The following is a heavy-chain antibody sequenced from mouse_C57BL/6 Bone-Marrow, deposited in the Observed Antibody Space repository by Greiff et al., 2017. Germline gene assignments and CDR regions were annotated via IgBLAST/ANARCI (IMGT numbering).Heavy chain of an antibody. CDR2: IYPGDGDT. Sequence: QVQLKQSGAELVKPGASVKISCKASGYAFSSYWMNWVKQRPGKGLEWIGQIYPGDGDTNYNGKFKGKATLTADKSSSTAYMRLSSLTSEDSAVYFCARKHYYYGSSSLYWYFDVWGTGTTVTGSS. V-gene: IGHV1-80*01. CDR1: GYAFSSYW. D-gene: IGHD1-1*01. CDR3: ARKHYYYGSSSLYWYFDV. J-gene: IGHJ1*03.